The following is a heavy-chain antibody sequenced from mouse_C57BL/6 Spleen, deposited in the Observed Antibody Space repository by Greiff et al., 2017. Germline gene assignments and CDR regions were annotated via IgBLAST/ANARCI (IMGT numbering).Heavy chain of an antibody. CDR1: GYTFTDYE. Sequence: VQLQQSGAELVRPGASVTLSCTASGYTFTDYEMHWVKQTPVHGLEWIGAIDPATGGTAYNQKFKGKAILTAYKSSSTAYMELRSLTSEDSAVYYCTRDSSGYGGWFAYWGQGTLVTVSA. CDR2: IDPATGGT. J-gene: IGHJ3*01. CDR3: TRDSSGYGGWFAY. D-gene: IGHD3-2*02. V-gene: IGHV1-15*01.